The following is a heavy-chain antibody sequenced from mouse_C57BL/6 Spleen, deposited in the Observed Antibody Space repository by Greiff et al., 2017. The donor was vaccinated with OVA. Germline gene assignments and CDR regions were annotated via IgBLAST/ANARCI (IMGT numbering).Heavy chain of an antibody. CDR1: GFTFSSYT. Sequence: EVKLMESGGGLVKPEGSLKLSCAASGFTFSSYTMSWVRQTPEKRLEWVATISGGGGNTYYPDSVKGRFTISRDNAKNTLYLQMSSLRSEDTALYYCASPYYYGSSFSWFAYWGQGTLVTVSA. CDR3: ASPYYYGSSFSWFAY. D-gene: IGHD1-1*01. CDR2: ISGGGGNT. V-gene: IGHV5-9*01. J-gene: IGHJ3*01.